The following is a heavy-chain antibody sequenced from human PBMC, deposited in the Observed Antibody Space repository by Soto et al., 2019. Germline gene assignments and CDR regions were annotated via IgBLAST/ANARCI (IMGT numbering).Heavy chain of an antibody. D-gene: IGHD3-10*01. CDR1: GYTFTSYG. Sequence: SVKVSRKASGYTFTSYGISWVRQAPGQGLEWMGGISAFFGRANYAQKLQGRVTMTADESTSTGYMELSSLRPEDTAVYYCVRQGIGVLHGLVDVWGQGTTVTVSS. CDR3: VRQGIGVLHGLVDV. V-gene: IGHV1-69*01. CDR2: ISAFFGRA. J-gene: IGHJ6*02.